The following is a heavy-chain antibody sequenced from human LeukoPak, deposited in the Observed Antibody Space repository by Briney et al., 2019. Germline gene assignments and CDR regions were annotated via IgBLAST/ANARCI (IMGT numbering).Heavy chain of an antibody. V-gene: IGHV1-69*04. CDR3: ARGGGYSYGYDFDY. J-gene: IGHJ4*02. CDR1: GGTFSSYA. CDR2: IIPILGIA. Sequence: GASVKVSCKASGGTFSSYAISWVRQAPGQGLEWMGRIIPILGIANYAQKFQGRVTIIADKLTSTAYMELSSLRSEDTAVYYCARGGGYSYGYDFDYWGQGTLVTVSS. D-gene: IGHD5-18*01.